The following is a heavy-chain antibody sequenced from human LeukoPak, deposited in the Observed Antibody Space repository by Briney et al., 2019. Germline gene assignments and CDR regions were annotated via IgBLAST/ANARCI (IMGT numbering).Heavy chain of an antibody. Sequence: SETLSLTCAVSGGSISSNNWWSWVRPPPGKGLEWIGEIYHSGSTNYSPSLKSRVTISVDESKIQFSLKLSSVTAADTAVYYCARAPHGDYVPWDYWGQGALVTVSS. CDR1: GGSISSNNW. V-gene: IGHV4-4*02. CDR3: ARAPHGDYVPWDY. D-gene: IGHD4-17*01. CDR2: IYHSGST. J-gene: IGHJ4*02.